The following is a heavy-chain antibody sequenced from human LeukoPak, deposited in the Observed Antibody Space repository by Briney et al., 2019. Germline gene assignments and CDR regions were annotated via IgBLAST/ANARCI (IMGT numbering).Heavy chain of an antibody. Sequence: SGGSLRLSCAASGFTFSGYWMSWVRQAPGKGLEWVANIRQDGSDKYYVDSVRGRFTISRDNADYSLYLHMNSLRAEDTAVYYCAKQRGQGYYFDYWDQGILVTVSS. D-gene: IGHD1/OR15-1a*01. V-gene: IGHV3-7*01. J-gene: IGHJ4*02. CDR3: AKQRGQGYYFDY. CDR2: IRQDGSDK. CDR1: GFTFSGYW.